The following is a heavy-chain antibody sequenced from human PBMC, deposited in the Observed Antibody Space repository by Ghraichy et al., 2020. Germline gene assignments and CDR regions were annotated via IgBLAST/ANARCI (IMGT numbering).Heavy chain of an antibody. CDR3: AKVLWFGELLGGDGMDV. CDR1: GFTFDDYA. J-gene: IGHJ6*02. D-gene: IGHD3-10*01. CDR2: ISWNSGSI. V-gene: IGHV3-9*01. Sequence: LSLTCAASGFTFDDYAMHWVRQAPGKGLEWVSGISWNSGSIGYADSVKGRFTISRDNAKNSLYLQMNSLRAEDTALYYCAKVLWFGELLGGDGMDVWGQGTTVTVSS.